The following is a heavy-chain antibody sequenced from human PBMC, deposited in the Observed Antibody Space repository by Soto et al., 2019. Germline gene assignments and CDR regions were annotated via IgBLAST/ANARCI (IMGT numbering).Heavy chain of an antibody. V-gene: IGHV3-23*01. CDR3: AKVAIFGVVPNWFDP. D-gene: IGHD3-3*01. CDR1: GFTFSSYA. J-gene: IGHJ5*02. Sequence: GGSMRLSCAASGFTFSSYAMSWVRQAPGKELEWVSAISGSGGSTYYAASVKGRFTISRDNSKNTLYLQMNSLRAEDTAVYYCAKVAIFGVVPNWFDPLGPGTLVTVSS. CDR2: ISGSGGST.